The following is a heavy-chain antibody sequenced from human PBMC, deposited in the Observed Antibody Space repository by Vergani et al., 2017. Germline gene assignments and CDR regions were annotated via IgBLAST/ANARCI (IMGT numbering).Heavy chain of an antibody. CDR3: ARGKVGATEDGY. D-gene: IGHD1-26*01. V-gene: IGHV4-61*02. J-gene: IGHJ4*02. CDR2: IYTSGST. CDR1: GGSISRGSYY. Sequence: QVQLQESGPGLVKPSQTLSLPCTVSGGSISRGSYYWSWIRQPAGKGLEWIGRIYTSGSTSYNPSLKSRVTISVDKAKNQFSLKLGAVTAADTAVYYCARGKVGATEDGYWGQGTLVTVSS.